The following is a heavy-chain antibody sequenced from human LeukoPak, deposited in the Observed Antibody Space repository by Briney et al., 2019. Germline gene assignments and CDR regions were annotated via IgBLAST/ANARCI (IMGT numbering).Heavy chain of an antibody. J-gene: IGHJ4*02. CDR1: GGSFSGYY. D-gene: IGHD2-15*01. CDR2: INHSGST. V-gene: IGHV4-34*01. CDR3: ARGFSGPPSY. Sequence: SETLSLTCAGYGGSFSGYYWSWIRQPPGKGLEWIGEINHSGSTNYNPSLKSRVIISVDKSKNQFSLKLSSVTAADTAVYYCARGFSGPPSYWGQGTLVTVSS.